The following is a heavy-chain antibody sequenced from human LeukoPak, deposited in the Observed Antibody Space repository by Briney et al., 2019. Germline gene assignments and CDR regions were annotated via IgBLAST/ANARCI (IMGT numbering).Heavy chain of an antibody. D-gene: IGHD5-18*01. CDR1: GFTFNSYG. Sequence: PGRSLRLSCAASGFTFNSYGMHWVRQAPGKGLEWVAFIRYDGSNKYYADSVKGRFTISRDNSKNTLYLQMNSLRAEDTAVYYCARAPDTAMVFDYWGQGTLVTVSS. CDR2: IRYDGSNK. CDR3: ARAPDTAMVFDY. J-gene: IGHJ4*02. V-gene: IGHV3-33*08.